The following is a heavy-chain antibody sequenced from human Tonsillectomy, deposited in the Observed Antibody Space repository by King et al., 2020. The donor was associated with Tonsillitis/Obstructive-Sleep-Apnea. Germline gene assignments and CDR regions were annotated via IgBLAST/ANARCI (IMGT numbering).Heavy chain of an antibody. CDR2: IRDKANTYAT. J-gene: IGHJ4*02. CDR3: TSPLYDYGSVYQNLDY. CDR1: GFTFSDSA. D-gene: IGHD3-22*01. Sequence: VQLVESGGGLVQPGGSLKLSCAASGFTFSDSAIHWVRQASGKGPEWVGRIRDKANTYATAYAASVKGRFTISRDDSKNTAYLQMNSLKTEDTAVYYCTSPLYDYGSVYQNLDYWGQGTLVTVSS. V-gene: IGHV3-73*01.